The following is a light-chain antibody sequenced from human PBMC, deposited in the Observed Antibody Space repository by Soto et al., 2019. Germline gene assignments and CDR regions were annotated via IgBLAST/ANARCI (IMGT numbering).Light chain of an antibody. CDR2: KAS. V-gene: IGKV1-5*03. Sequence: DIHMTHAPSTLSASVVDRVTITCRASQSISSWLAWYQQKPGKAPKLLIYKASSLESGVPSRFSGSGSGTEFTLTISSLQPDDFATYYCQQYKSYWTFGPGTKVDIK. CDR1: QSISSW. CDR3: QQYKSYWT. J-gene: IGKJ1*01.